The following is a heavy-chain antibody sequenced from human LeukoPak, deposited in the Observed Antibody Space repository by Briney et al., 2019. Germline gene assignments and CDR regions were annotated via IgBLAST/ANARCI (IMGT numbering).Heavy chain of an antibody. Sequence: GRSLRLSCAASGFTFNTYDMHWVRQAPGKGLEWVAVISYGGRIKYYADSVKGRFTISRDNSKNTLYLQMNSLGAEDTALYYCATEYYDFSTGKYWGGYDYWGQGTLVIVSS. J-gene: IGHJ4*02. CDR3: ATEYYDFSTGKYWGGYDY. CDR2: ISYGGRIK. D-gene: IGHD3-3*01. CDR1: GFTFNTYD. V-gene: IGHV3-30*04.